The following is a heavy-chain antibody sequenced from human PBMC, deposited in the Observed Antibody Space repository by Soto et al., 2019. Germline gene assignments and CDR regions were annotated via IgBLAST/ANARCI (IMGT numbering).Heavy chain of an antibody. CDR1: GYSFAGYW. CDR2: IYPGDSDT. CDR3: ARLPGVRGVFDGFNV. Sequence: GESLKISCKVSGYSFAGYWIGWLRRMPGKGLDWMGVIYPGDSDTRYSPSFHGQVTISADKSISTAYLQWSSLKASDTAMYFCARLPGVRGVFDGFNVWGKGTMVTVSS. V-gene: IGHV5-51*01. D-gene: IGHD3-10*01. J-gene: IGHJ3*01.